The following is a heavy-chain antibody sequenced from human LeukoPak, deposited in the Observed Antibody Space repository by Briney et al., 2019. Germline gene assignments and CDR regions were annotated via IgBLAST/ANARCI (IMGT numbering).Heavy chain of an antibody. CDR3: AKEDLLRFLEWTNPSGPWFDP. V-gene: IGHV3-21*04. Sequence: PGGSLRLSCAASGFTFSSYSMNWVRQAPGKGLEWVSSISSSSSYIYYADSVKGRFTISRDNAKNSLYLQMNSLRAEDTAVYYCAKEDLLRFLEWTNPSGPWFDPWGQGTLVTVSS. J-gene: IGHJ5*02. D-gene: IGHD3-3*01. CDR2: ISSSSSYI. CDR1: GFTFSSYS.